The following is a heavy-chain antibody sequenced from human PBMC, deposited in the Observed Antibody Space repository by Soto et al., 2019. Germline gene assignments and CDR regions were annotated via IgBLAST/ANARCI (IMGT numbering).Heavy chain of an antibody. J-gene: IGHJ5*02. CDR3: ARDEGFDP. V-gene: IGHV3-74*01. Sequence: EERLVESGGDLIHPGGSLRLSCAASGFTFDKYIMHWLRQVPGKGLVWVARINKHGNSTTYADFAKGRFSISRDNAKDTLYLLMSSLRAGDTARYYCARDEGFDPWGQGTMVTVSS. CDR1: GFTFDKYI. CDR2: INKHGNST.